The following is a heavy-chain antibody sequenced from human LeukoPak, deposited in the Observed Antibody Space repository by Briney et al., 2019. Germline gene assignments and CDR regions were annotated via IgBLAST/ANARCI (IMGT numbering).Heavy chain of an antibody. CDR3: AKVHDSGNYYYGMDV. CDR1: GFTFSSYA. CDR2: ISGRGGST. J-gene: IGHJ6*02. Sequence: PGGSLRLSCAASGFTFSSYAMSWVPQAPGKGLEWVSGISGRGGSTYYADSVKGWFTISRDNSKNTLYLQMNSLRAEDTAVYYCAKVHDSGNYYYGMDVWGQGTTVTVS. V-gene: IGHV3-23*01. D-gene: IGHD3-10*01.